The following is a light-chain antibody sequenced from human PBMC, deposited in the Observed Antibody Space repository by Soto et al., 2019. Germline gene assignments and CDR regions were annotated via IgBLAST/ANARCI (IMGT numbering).Light chain of an antibody. V-gene: IGKV1-5*03. CDR1: QSISSW. CDR2: KAS. J-gene: IGKJ1*01. Sequence: SQSISSWLAWYQQKPGKAPKLLIYKASSLESGVPSRFSGSGSGTEFTLTISSLQPDDFAIYYCQEYMSSSWTLRQGTKVDIK. CDR3: QEYMSSSWT.